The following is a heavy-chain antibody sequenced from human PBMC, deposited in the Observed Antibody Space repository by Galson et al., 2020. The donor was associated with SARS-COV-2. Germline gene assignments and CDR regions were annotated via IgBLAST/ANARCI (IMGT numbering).Heavy chain of an antibody. CDR3: ARVSTYYYDSSGYHDRFDP. Sequence: ETSETLSLTCTVSGGSISSGGYYWSWIRQHPGKGLEWIGYIYYSGSTYYNPSLKSRVTISVDTSKNQFSLKLSSVTAADTAVYYCARVSTYYYDSSGYHDRFDPWGQGTLVTVSS. V-gene: IGHV4-31*03. J-gene: IGHJ5*02. CDR2: IYYSGST. CDR1: GGSISSGGYY. D-gene: IGHD3-22*01.